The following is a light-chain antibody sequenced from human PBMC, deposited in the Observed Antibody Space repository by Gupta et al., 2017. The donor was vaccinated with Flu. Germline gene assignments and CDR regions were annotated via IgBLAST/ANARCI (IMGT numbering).Light chain of an antibody. CDR1: QSVLYTSNNKNY. J-gene: IGKJ4*01. V-gene: IGKV4-1*01. Sequence: SLGERATINCKSSQSVLYTSNNKNYLAWYQQKAGQPPKLLIYWASTRESGVPDRFSGSGSGTDFTLTISSLQTEDVAVYYCQQYYSSPLTFGGGTKVEIK. CDR3: QQYYSSPLT. CDR2: WAS.